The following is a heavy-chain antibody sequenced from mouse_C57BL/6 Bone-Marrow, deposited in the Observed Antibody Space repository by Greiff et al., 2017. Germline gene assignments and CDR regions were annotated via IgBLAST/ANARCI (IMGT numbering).Heavy chain of an antibody. J-gene: IGHJ4*01. CDR3: ARDYYGSSYGDYYAMDY. V-gene: IGHV1-81*01. D-gene: IGHD1-1*01. CDR1: GYTFTSYG. Sequence: VQLQQSGAELARPGASVKLSCKASGYTFTSYGISWVKQRTGQGLEWIGELYPRSGNTYYNEKFKGKATLTADKSSSTAYMELRSLTSEDSAVYFCARDYYGSSYGDYYAMDYWGQGTSVTVSS. CDR2: LYPRSGNT.